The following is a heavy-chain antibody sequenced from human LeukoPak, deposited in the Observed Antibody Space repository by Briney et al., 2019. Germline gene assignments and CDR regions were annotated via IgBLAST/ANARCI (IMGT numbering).Heavy chain of an antibody. Sequence: GGSLRLSCAASGFTFSSYSMNWVRQAPGKGLEWVSYISSSSSTIYYADSVKGRFTISRDNSKNTLYLQMNSLRAEDTAVYYCAKDYNGGNSYDAFDIWGQGTMVTVSS. CDR1: GFTFSSYS. CDR3: AKDYNGGNSYDAFDI. J-gene: IGHJ3*02. V-gene: IGHV3-48*01. D-gene: IGHD4-23*01. CDR2: ISSSSSTI.